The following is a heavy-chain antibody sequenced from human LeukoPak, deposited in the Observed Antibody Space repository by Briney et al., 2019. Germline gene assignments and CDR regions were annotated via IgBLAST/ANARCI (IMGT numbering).Heavy chain of an antibody. D-gene: IGHD4-17*01. CDR1: GFTFSSSW. CDR3: ARDTFSESFGDYYYFDY. CDR2: INQDGSET. V-gene: IGHV3-7*01. Sequence: PGGSLRLSCAASGFTFSSSWMSWVRQAPGKGLEWVANINQDGSETYYVDSLKGRFTISRDNAKNSLYLQMNSLRAEDTAVYYCARDTFSESFGDYYYFDYWGQGTLVTVSS. J-gene: IGHJ4*02.